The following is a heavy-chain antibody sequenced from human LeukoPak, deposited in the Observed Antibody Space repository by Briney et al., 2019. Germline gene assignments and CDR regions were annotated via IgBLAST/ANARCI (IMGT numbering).Heavy chain of an antibody. Sequence: SQTLSLTCAISGDSVSSNSAAWNWIRQSPSRGLEWLGRTYYRSKWYNDYAVSVKSRITINPDTSKNQFSLQLNSVTPEDTAVYYCARAIQLWLHRYYYYYYMDVWGKGTTVTVSS. CDR3: ARAIQLWLHRYYYYYYMDV. J-gene: IGHJ6*03. D-gene: IGHD5-18*01. CDR2: TYYRSKWYN. CDR1: GDSVSSNSAA. V-gene: IGHV6-1*01.